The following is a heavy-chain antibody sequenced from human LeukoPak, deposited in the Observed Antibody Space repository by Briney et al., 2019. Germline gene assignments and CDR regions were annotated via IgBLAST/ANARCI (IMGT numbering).Heavy chain of an antibody. J-gene: IGHJ4*02. CDR3: ARDLGLPPHFDY. Sequence: GRSLRLSCAASGFTFSSYSMNWVRQAPGKGLEWVSSISSSSSYIYYADSVKGRFTISRDNAKNSLYLQMNSLRAEDTAVYYCARDLGLPPHFDYWGQGTLVTVSS. CDR1: GFTFSSYS. D-gene: IGHD4-11*01. V-gene: IGHV3-21*01. CDR2: ISSSSSYI.